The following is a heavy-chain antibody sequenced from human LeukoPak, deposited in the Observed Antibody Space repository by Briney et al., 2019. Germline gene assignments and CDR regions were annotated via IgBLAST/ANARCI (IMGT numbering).Heavy chain of an antibody. CDR1: GFTFSTYS. CDR2: ISSSGSTI. J-gene: IGHJ4*02. Sequence: GGSLRLSCAASGFTFSTYSMNWVRQAPGKGLEWISYISSSGSTIYYADSVKGRFTISRDNAKNSLYLQMNSLRAEDTAVYYCARAGGSYTEYFDYWGQGTLVTVSS. V-gene: IGHV3-48*04. CDR3: ARAGGSYTEYFDY. D-gene: IGHD1-26*01.